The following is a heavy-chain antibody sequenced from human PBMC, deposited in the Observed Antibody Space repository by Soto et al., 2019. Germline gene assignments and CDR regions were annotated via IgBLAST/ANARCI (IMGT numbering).Heavy chain of an antibody. V-gene: IGHV1-69*01. Sequence: QVQLVQSGAEVKKPGSSVKVSCKASGGTFSSYAISWVRQAPGQGLEWMGGIIPILGTVNYAQKFQGRVTITADESTSTAYMELSRLRSEDTAVYYCAREGVDTAMVFDYWGQGTLVTVSS. CDR1: GGTFSSYA. D-gene: IGHD5-18*01. J-gene: IGHJ4*02. CDR2: IIPILGTV. CDR3: AREGVDTAMVFDY.